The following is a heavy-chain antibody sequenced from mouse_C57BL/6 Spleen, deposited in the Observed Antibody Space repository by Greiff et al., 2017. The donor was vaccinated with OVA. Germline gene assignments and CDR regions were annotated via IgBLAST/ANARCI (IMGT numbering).Heavy chain of an antibody. V-gene: IGHV1-69*01. D-gene: IGHD1-1*01. Sequence: QVQLKQSGAELVMPGASVKLSCKASGYTFTSYWMHWVKQRPGQGLEWIGEIDPSDSYTNYNQKFKGKSTLTVDKSSSTAYMQLSSLTSEDSAVYYCARGSYGSSHWYFDVWGTGTTVTVSS. CDR3: ARGSYGSSHWYFDV. CDR2: IDPSDSYT. CDR1: GYTFTSYW. J-gene: IGHJ1*03.